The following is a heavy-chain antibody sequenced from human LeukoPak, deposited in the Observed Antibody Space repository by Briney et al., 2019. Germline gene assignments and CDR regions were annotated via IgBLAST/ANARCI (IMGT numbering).Heavy chain of an antibody. CDR2: INHSGST. CDR1: GGSISSYY. D-gene: IGHD3-10*01. CDR3: ARGGATPMVFRY. J-gene: IGHJ4*02. Sequence: PSETLSLTCTVSGGSISSYYWSWIRQSPGKGLEWIGEINHSGSTKYNPSLKSRVTISIDTSKNQFSLHLTSVTAADTAVYYCARGGATPMVFRYWGRGTLVTVSS. V-gene: IGHV4-34*01.